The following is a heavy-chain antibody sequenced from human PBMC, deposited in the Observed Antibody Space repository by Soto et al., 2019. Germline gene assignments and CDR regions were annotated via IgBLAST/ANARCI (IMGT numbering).Heavy chain of an antibody. CDR1: GDSVTSHY. V-gene: IGHV4-59*04. D-gene: IGHD3-10*01. J-gene: IGHJ4*02. CDR2: IYYTGFT. CDR3: ARRADYYGSGSYFGY. Sequence: SETLSLTCSFSGDSVTSHYLTWIRQSPEKGLEWIGNIYYTGFTHYNPSLKSRVTISVDMSKNQFSLKLSSATAAVSAVYYCARRADYYGSGSYFGYWGQGTLVTVSS.